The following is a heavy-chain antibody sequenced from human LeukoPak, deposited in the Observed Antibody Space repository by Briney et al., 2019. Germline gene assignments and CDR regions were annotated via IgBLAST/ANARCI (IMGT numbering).Heavy chain of an antibody. J-gene: IGHJ2*01. Sequence: GRSLRLSCAASGFTFDDYDMHWVRQAPGKGLEWVSGISWNSGSIGYADSVKGRFTISRDNAKNSLYLQMNSLRAEDTALYYCAKAPGPYYDSSGYPRGYFDLWGRGTLVTVSS. CDR3: AKAPGPYYDSSGYPRGYFDL. D-gene: IGHD3-22*01. V-gene: IGHV3-9*01. CDR1: GFTFDDYD. CDR2: ISWNSGSI.